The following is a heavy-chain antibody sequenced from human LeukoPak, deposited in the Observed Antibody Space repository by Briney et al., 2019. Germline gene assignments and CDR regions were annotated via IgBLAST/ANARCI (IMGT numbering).Heavy chain of an antibody. Sequence: GAPVTVSFKSSVYTFTIYGISWVRQAPGQGLEWMGWISAYNGNTNYAQKLQGRVTMTTDTSTSTAYMELRSLRSDDTAVYYCARDQSNWFDPWGQGTLVTVSS. CDR3: ARDQSNWFDP. CDR1: VYTFTIYG. CDR2: ISAYNGNT. J-gene: IGHJ5*02. V-gene: IGHV1-18*01.